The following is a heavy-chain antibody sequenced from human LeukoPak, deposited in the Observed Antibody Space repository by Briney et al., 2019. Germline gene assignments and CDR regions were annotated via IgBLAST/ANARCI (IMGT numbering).Heavy chain of an antibody. CDR3: ASVKRGLLWFGELKNAFDI. V-gene: IGHV3-74*01. CDR1: GLTFSSYW. J-gene: IGHJ3*02. Sequence: GGSLRLSCAASGLTFSSYWTHWVRQAPGKGLVWVSRINSDGSSTSYADSVKGRFTISRENAKNTLYLQMNSLRAEDTAVYYCASVKRGLLWFGELKNAFDIWGQGTMVTVSS. CDR2: INSDGSST. D-gene: IGHD3-10*01.